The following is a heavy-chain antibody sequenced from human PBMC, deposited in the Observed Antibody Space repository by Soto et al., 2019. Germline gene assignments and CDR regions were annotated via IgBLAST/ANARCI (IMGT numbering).Heavy chain of an antibody. Sequence: PSETLSLTCTVSGGSVSSGSYYWSWIRQPPGKGLEWIGEINYSGSTNYNPSLKSRVTISVDTSKNQFSLKLSSVTAADTAVYYCARLQFPRGYSYGDYYYYYGMDVWGQGTTVTVSS. CDR2: INYSGST. D-gene: IGHD5-18*01. V-gene: IGHV4-61*01. J-gene: IGHJ6*02. CDR3: ARLQFPRGYSYGDYYYYYGMDV. CDR1: GGSVSSGSYY.